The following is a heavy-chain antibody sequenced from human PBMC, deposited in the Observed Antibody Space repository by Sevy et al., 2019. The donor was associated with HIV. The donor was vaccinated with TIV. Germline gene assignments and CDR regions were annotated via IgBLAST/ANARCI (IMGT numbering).Heavy chain of an antibody. Sequence: GGSLRLSCAASGFTVSSNYMSWVRQAPGKGLEWVSVIYSGGSTYYADSVKGRFTISRDNSKNTLYLQMNSLRAEDTAVYYCARAYSGSYYFGYWGQGTLVTVSS. CDR2: IYSGGST. V-gene: IGHV3-66*02. CDR1: GFTVSSNY. J-gene: IGHJ4*02. D-gene: IGHD1-26*01. CDR3: ARAYSGSYYFGY.